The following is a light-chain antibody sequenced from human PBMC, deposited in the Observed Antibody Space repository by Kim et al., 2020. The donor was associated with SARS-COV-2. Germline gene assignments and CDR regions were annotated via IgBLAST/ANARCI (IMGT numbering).Light chain of an antibody. CDR1: KLGDKY. Sequence: SGSPGQTASITCSGDKLGDKYACWYQQKPGQSPVLVIYQDNKRPSGIPERFSGSNSGNTATLTISGTQSMDEADYYCQAWDSNTAVFGGGTQLTVL. V-gene: IGLV3-1*01. J-gene: IGLJ2*01. CDR3: QAWDSNTAV. CDR2: QDN.